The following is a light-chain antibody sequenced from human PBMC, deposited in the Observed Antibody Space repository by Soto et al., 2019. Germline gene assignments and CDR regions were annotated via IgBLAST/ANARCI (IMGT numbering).Light chain of an antibody. J-gene: IGLJ3*02. CDR2: DVN. Sequence: QSVLTQPASVSGSPGQSIIISCTGTSSDIGAYNYVAWYQHHPGKALKLMIYDVNSRPSGVSNRFSGSKSGNTASLTISGLQPEDEADYYCTSFSSTTPIVFGGGTKLTVL. CDR3: TSFSSTTPIV. CDR1: SSDIGAYNY. V-gene: IGLV2-14*03.